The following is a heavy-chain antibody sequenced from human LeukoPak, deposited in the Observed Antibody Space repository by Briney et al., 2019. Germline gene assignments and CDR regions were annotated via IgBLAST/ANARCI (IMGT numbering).Heavy chain of an antibody. Sequence: PGGSLRLSCAASGFTFSSYAMSWVRQAPGKGLEWVSAISGSGGSTYYADSVKGRFTISRDNSKNTLYLQMNSLRAEDTAVYYCAKDTIYGSGSYYNPTFDYWGQGTLVTVSS. J-gene: IGHJ4*02. D-gene: IGHD3-10*01. CDR3: AKDTIYGSGSYYNPTFDY. CDR1: GFTFSSYA. V-gene: IGHV3-23*01. CDR2: ISGSGGST.